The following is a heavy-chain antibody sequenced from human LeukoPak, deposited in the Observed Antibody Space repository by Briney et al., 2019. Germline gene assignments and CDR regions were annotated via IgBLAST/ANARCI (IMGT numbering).Heavy chain of an antibody. V-gene: IGHV4-34*01. D-gene: IGHD7-27*01. CDR1: GGSFSGYY. CDR3: ARLGWFDP. J-gene: IGHJ5*02. Sequence: SETLSLTCAVYGGSFSGYYWSWIRQPPGKGLEWIGEINHSGSTNYNPSLKSRVTISVDTSKNQFSLKLSSVTAADTAVYYCARLGWFDPWGQGTLVTVSS. CDR2: INHSGST.